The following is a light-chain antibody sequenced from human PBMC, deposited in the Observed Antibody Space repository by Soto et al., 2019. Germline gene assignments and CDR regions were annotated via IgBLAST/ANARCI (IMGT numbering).Light chain of an antibody. CDR1: SSDIGGYNS. Sequence: QSVLTQPASVSGSPGQSITISCTGISSDIGGYNSVSWYQQHPGKAPKLIIYEVTNRPSGVSNRFSGSESGNTASLTISGLQPEDEADYYCSSHTSSRPYVFGTGTKLTVL. CDR3: SSHTSSRPYV. J-gene: IGLJ1*01. V-gene: IGLV2-14*01. CDR2: EVT.